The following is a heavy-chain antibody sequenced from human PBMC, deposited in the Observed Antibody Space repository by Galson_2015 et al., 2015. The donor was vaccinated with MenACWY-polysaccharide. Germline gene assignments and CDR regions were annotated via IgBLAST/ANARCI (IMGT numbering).Heavy chain of an antibody. CDR3: ARDRSGVSSLWRIDD. CDR2: TNPNTGDI. D-gene: IGHD6-25*01. Sequence: SVKVSCKASGYTFTDYYVHWVRQAPGQGLEWVGWTNPNTGDIKYAQNFQGRVTMTRDTSISTVYMELSRLRADDTAVYYCARDRSGVSSLWRIDDSGQGTLVTAAS. J-gene: IGHJ4*02. V-gene: IGHV1-2*02. CDR1: GYTFTDYY.